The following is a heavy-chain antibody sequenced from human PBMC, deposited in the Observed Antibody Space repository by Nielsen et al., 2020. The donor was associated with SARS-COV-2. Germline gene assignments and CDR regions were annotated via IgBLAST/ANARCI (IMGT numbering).Heavy chain of an antibody. V-gene: IGHV4-59*01. CDR1: GFTFSDYY. J-gene: IGHJ4*02. D-gene: IGHD3-22*01. CDR2: IYYSGST. Sequence: GSLRLSCAASGFTFSDYYMSWIRQPPGKGLEWIGYIYYSGSTNYNPSLKSRVTISVDTSKNQFSLKLSSVTAADTAVYYCARESDSSGSPFDYWGQGTLVTVSS. CDR3: ARESDSSGSPFDY.